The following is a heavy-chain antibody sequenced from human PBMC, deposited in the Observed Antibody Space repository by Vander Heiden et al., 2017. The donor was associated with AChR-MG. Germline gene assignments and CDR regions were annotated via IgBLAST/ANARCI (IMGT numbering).Heavy chain of an antibody. Sequence: QVQLVQSGAEVKKPGASVKVSCKASGYTFTSYDINWVRQATGQGLEWMGWMNPNSGNTGYAQKFQGRVTMTRNTSISTAYMELSSLRSEDTAVYYCARHGPKVPAAKRGVGYWGQGTLVTVSS. CDR2: MNPNSGNT. J-gene: IGHJ4*02. D-gene: IGHD2-2*01. V-gene: IGHV1-8*01. CDR3: ARHGPKVPAAKRGVGY. CDR1: GYTFTSYD.